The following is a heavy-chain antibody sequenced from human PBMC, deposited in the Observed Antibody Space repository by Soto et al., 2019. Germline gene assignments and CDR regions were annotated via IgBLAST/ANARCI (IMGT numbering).Heavy chain of an antibody. CDR3: ARAGIYSYGYYYYGMDV. CDR2: IYYSGST. J-gene: IGHJ6*02. Sequence: TLCLTCRVSGGSISSVGYYWSWIRQHPGKGLEWIGYIYYSGSTYYNPSLKSRVTISVDTSKNQFSLKLSSVTAADTAVYYCARAGIYSYGYYYYGMDVWGQGTTVTVSS. CDR1: GGSISSVGYY. V-gene: IGHV4-31*03. D-gene: IGHD5-18*01.